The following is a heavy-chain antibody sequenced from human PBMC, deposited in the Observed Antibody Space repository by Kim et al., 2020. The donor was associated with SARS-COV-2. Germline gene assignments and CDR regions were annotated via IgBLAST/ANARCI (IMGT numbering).Heavy chain of an antibody. J-gene: IGHJ4*02. V-gene: IGHV1-46*01. D-gene: IGHD4-17*01. CDR1: GYTFTTYH. Sequence: ASVKVSCKTSGYTFTTYHIHWVRQAPGQGLEWLGIINPNGGSTTYAQRSQGRVTLTRDTSTSTVYMELSSLRSEDTAVYYCARSLGGGDYTFFLDYWGQGTLVTVSS. CDR3: ARSLGGGDYTFFLDY. CDR2: INPNGGST.